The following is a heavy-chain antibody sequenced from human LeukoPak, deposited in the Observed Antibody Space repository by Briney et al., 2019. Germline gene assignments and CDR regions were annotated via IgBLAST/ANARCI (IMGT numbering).Heavy chain of an antibody. V-gene: IGHV4-34*01. CDR3: ARGGEGYYYGSASQDY. CDR2: INPSGST. Sequence: SETLSLTCAVYGGSFSDYYWTWIRQPPGKGLEWIGEINPSGSTNYNPSLKNRVTISVDTSKNQFSLKLSSVAAADTAVYYCARGGEGYYYGSASQDYWGQGALVTVSS. J-gene: IGHJ4*02. CDR1: GGSFSDYY. D-gene: IGHD3-10*01.